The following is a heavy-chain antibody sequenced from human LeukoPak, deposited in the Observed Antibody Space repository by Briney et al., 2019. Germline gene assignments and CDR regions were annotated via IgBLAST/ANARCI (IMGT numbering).Heavy chain of an antibody. V-gene: IGHV4-39*07. Sequence: PSETLSLTCTVSGGSISSSSYYWGWIRQPPGKGLEWIGSIYYSGSTYYNPSLKSRVTISVDTSKNQFSLKLSSVTAADTAVYYCARDQVIGGAAQDYWGQGTLVTVSS. D-gene: IGHD1-26*01. CDR1: GGSISSSSYY. CDR2: IYYSGST. CDR3: ARDQVIGGAAQDY. J-gene: IGHJ4*02.